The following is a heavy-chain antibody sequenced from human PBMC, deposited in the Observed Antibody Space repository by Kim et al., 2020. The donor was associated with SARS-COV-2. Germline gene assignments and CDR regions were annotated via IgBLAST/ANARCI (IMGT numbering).Heavy chain of an antibody. Sequence: YAQGFTGRFVFSLDTSVSTAYLQISSLKAEDTAVYYCARGGLLWFGERDYWGQGTLVTVSS. CDR3: ARGGLLWFGERDY. D-gene: IGHD3-10*01. V-gene: IGHV7-4-1*02. J-gene: IGHJ4*02.